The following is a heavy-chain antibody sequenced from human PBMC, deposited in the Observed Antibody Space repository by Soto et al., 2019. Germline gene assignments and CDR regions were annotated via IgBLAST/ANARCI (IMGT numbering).Heavy chain of an antibody. Sequence: PGGSLRLPCAAPGFTFSSYAMSWVRQAPGKGLVWVSAISGSGGSTYYADSVKGRFTISRDNSKNTLYLQMNSLRAEDTAVYYCAKCSGQWLPQGNWFDPWGQGTLVTVSS. D-gene: IGHD6-19*01. CDR1: GFTFSSYA. J-gene: IGHJ5*02. CDR3: AKCSGQWLPQGNWFDP. V-gene: IGHV3-23*01. CDR2: ISGSGGST.